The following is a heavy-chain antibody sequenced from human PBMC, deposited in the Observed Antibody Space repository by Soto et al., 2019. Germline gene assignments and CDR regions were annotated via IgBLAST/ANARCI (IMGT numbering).Heavy chain of an antibody. CDR1: RFTFSTYW. CDR2: IHQDGNEK. Sequence: EVQLVESGGGLVQPGGSLRLSCAASRFTFSTYWMTWVRQTPGKGLEWVANIHQDGNEKYYMDSVKGRFTISRDNAKNSLYLQMTSLRAEDTAVYYFAGGNALDVWGQGTTVTVSS. V-gene: IGHV3-7*01. J-gene: IGHJ6*02. CDR3: AGGNALDV.